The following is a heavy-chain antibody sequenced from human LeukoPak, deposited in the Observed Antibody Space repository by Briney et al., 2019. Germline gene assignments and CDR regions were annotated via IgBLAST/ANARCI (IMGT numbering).Heavy chain of an antibody. Sequence: GGSLRLSFAASEFSVGSNYMTWVRQAPGKGLEWVSLIYSGGSTYYADSVKGRFTISRDNSKNTLYLQMNSLRAEDTAVYYCARGAFGGVIGRAFDIWGQGTMVTVSS. CDR2: IYSGGST. J-gene: IGHJ3*02. D-gene: IGHD3-16*02. V-gene: IGHV3-66*01. CDR1: EFSVGSNY. CDR3: ARGAFGGVIGRAFDI.